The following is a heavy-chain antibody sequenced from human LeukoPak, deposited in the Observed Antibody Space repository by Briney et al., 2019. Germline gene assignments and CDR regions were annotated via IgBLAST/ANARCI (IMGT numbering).Heavy chain of an antibody. CDR3: AVGRRTDFDY. J-gene: IGHJ4*02. V-gene: IGHV1-2*02. Sequence: GASVKVPCKASGYTFTDYYIHWVRQAPGQGLEWMGWINPNSGGTNYAQNFQGRVTMTRDTYITTAYMDLSRLRLDDTAVYYCAVGRRTDFDYWGQGTLVTVS. CDR2: INPNSGGT. D-gene: IGHD1-26*01. CDR1: GYTFTDYY.